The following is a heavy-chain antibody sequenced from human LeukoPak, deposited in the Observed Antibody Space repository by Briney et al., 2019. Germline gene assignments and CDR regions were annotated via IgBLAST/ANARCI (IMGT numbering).Heavy chain of an antibody. CDR3: ARDRYGGLNWFDP. Sequence: PSETLSLTCTVSGGSISSSSYYWGWIRQPPGKGLEWIGSIYYSGSTYYNPSLKSRVTISVDTSKNQFSLKLSSVTAADTAVYYCARDRYGGLNWFDPWGQGTLLTVSS. V-gene: IGHV4-39*02. J-gene: IGHJ5*02. CDR1: GGSISSSSYY. CDR2: IYYSGST. D-gene: IGHD4-23*01.